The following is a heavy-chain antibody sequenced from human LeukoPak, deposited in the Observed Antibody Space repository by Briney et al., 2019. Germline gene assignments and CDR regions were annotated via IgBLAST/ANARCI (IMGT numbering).Heavy chain of an antibody. CDR3: ARQHYYDSSGYSHFDY. CDR1: GFTFSDYY. J-gene: IGHJ4*02. D-gene: IGHD3-22*01. V-gene: IGHV3-11*04. Sequence: GGSLRLSCAASGFTFSDYYMSWIRQAPGKGLEWVSYISSSSSTIYYADSVKGRFTISRDNAKNSLYLQMNSLRAEDTAVYYCARQHYYDSSGYSHFDYWGQGTLVTVSS. CDR2: ISSSSSTI.